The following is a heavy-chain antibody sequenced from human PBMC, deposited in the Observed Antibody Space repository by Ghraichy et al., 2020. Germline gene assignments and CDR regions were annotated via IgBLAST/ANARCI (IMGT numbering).Heavy chain of an antibody. J-gene: IGHJ4*02. V-gene: IGHV3-23*01. CDR3: AKDQTKTPRYYFDY. CDR2: ISGSGGST. D-gene: IGHD2-8*01. Sequence: GGSLRLSCAASGFTFSSYAMSWVRQAPGEGLEWVSVISGSGGSTYYADSVKGRFTISRDNSKNTLYLQMNSLRGEDTAVYYCAKDQTKTPRYYFDYWGQGTLVTVSS. CDR1: GFTFSSYA.